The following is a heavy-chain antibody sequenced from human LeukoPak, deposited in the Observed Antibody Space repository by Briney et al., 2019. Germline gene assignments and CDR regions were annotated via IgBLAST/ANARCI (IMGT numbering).Heavy chain of an antibody. Sequence: PSETLSLTCAVYGGSFSGYYWSWIRQPPGKGLEWIGEINHSGSTNYNPSLKSRVTISVDTSKNQFSLKLSSVTAADTAVYYCARDRNFVSYYGMDVWGQGTTVTVSS. D-gene: IGHD3-9*01. CDR2: INHSGST. CDR1: GGSFSGYY. CDR3: ARDRNFVSYYGMDV. J-gene: IGHJ6*02. V-gene: IGHV4-34*01.